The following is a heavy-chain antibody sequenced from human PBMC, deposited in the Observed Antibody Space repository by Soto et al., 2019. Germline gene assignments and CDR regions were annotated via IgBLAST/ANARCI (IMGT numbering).Heavy chain of an antibody. V-gene: IGHV3-30-3*01. J-gene: IGHJ6*02. CDR2: ISSDGSSK. CDR1: GFTFSSYG. CDR3: VRRSILSYYGMDV. D-gene: IGHD2-8*02. Sequence: QTGGSLRLSCTASGFTFSSYGMHWVRQTPGKGLEWVAIISSDGSSKYYADSVKGRFTFSRDNSKNMLYLQMNSLSAEDAAVYYCVRRSILSYYGMDVWGQGTTVTVSS.